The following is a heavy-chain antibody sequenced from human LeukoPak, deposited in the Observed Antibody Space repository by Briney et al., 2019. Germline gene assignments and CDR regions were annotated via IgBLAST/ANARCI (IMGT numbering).Heavy chain of an antibody. J-gene: IGHJ4*02. V-gene: IGHV3-23*01. CDR2: ISGSGGGT. CDR3: AKDLSSSWYIRGFDY. D-gene: IGHD6-13*01. Sequence: GGSLRLSCAASGFTFSSYAMSWVRQAPGKGLEWVSAISGSGGGTYYADSVKGRFTISRDNSKNTLYLQMNSLRAEDTAVYYCAKDLSSSWYIRGFDYWGQGTLVTVSS. CDR1: GFTFSSYA.